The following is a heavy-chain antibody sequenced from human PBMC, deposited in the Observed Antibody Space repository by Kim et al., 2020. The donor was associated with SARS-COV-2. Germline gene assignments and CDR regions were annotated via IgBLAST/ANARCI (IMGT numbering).Heavy chain of an antibody. Sequence: TNYADSVKGRFTISRDNAKKTLYLQMSSLSAADSAVYYCARGFKGYSGGVWGQGTTVTVSS. CDR2: T. J-gene: IGHJ6*02. D-gene: IGHD5-18*01. CDR3: ARGFKGYSGGV. V-gene: IGHV3-74*01.